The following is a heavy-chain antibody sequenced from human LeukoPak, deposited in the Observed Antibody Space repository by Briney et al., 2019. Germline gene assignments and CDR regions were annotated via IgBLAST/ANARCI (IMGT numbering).Heavy chain of an antibody. CDR1: GDSVSSNSAA. CDR2: TYYRSKWYN. Sequence: SQTLSLTCAISGDSVSSNSAAWNWLRQSPSRGLEWLGRTYYRSKWYNDYAVSVKSRIIINQDTSKNHFSLQLNSVTPEDTAVYYCARDRLRSYMDVWGKGTTVTVSS. D-gene: IGHD6-6*01. CDR3: ARDRLRSYMDV. V-gene: IGHV6-1*01. J-gene: IGHJ6*03.